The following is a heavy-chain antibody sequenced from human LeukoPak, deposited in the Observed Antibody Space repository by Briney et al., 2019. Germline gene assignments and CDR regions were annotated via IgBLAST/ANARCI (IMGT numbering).Heavy chain of an antibody. CDR2: MDQDGSEE. J-gene: IGHJ3*02. CDR1: GFTLSDYW. V-gene: IGHV3-7*03. Sequence: GGSLRLSCAASGFTLSDYWMSWVRQAPGKGLEWVANMDQDGSEENYVDSVKGRFTISRDDAKNSLYLQMSSLRAEDTAVYYCARAYYYGSGSYAFDIWGQGTMVTVSS. D-gene: IGHD3-10*01. CDR3: ARAYYYGSGSYAFDI.